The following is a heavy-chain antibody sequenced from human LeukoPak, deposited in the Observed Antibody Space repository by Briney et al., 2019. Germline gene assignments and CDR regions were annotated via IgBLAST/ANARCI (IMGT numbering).Heavy chain of an antibody. CDR1: GDSISSSSYY. Sequence: KTSETLSLTCTVSGDSISSSSYYWSWIRQPPGKGLEWIGYIYYSGSTNYNPSLKSRVTISVDTSKNQFSLKLSSVTAADTAVYYCAREHLLWWSDYWGQGTLVTVSS. J-gene: IGHJ4*02. CDR3: AREHLLWWSDY. D-gene: IGHD2-21*01. CDR2: IYYSGST. V-gene: IGHV4-61*01.